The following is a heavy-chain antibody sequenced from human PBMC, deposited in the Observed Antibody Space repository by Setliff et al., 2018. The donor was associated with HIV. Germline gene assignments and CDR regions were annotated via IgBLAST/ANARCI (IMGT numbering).Heavy chain of an antibody. J-gene: IGHJ4*02. CDR1: GDSISRSSYY. CDR2: IYYIGIA. CDR3: ARDRYGDYAYFDY. Sequence: TSETLSLTCTVSGDSISRSSYYWGWIRQPPGKGLEWIGNIYYIGIANYYLSLESRVTISVDTSKNQFSLKVNSVTAADTAVYYCARDRYGDYAYFDYWGQGTLVTVSS. D-gene: IGHD4-17*01. V-gene: IGHV4-39*02.